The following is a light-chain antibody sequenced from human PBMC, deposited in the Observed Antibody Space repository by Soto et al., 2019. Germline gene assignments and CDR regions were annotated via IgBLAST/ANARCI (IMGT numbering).Light chain of an antibody. CDR3: QQLNSYPRIT. Sequence: DIQLTQSPSFLSASVGDRVTITCRASQGINNYLAWYQQKPGKAPKLLIYAASTLQSGVPSRFSGSGSGTEFTLTIRSLQPEDFATYYCQQLNSYPRITFGQGTRLEIK. V-gene: IGKV1-9*01. CDR1: QGINNY. J-gene: IGKJ5*01. CDR2: AAS.